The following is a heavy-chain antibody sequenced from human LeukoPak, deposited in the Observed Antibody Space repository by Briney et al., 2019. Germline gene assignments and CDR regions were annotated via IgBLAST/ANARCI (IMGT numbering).Heavy chain of an antibody. J-gene: IGHJ4*02. D-gene: IGHD3-10*01. CDR2: IIPIFGTA. V-gene: IGHV1-69*05. CDR1: VGTFSSYA. Sequence: ASVKVSCKASVGTFSSYAISWVRQAPGQGLEWMGGIIPIFGTANYAQKFQGRVTITTDESTSTAYMELSSLRSEDTAVYYCATGTEAFGESRFRFDYWGQGTLVTVSS. CDR3: ATGTEAFGESRFRFDY.